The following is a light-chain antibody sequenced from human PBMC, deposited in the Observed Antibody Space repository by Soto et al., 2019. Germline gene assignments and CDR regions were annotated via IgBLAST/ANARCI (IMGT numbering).Light chain of an antibody. J-gene: IGLJ3*02. CDR1: SSAVGDSHY. Sequence: QSALTQPASVSGSPGQSITISCTGPSSAVGDSHYVAWYQHHPGRAPKLILYEVSNRPSGVSNRFSASKSGNTAFLTISGLQADDEADYYCSYYTISGVFGGGTKLTVL. CDR2: EVS. CDR3: SYYTISGV. V-gene: IGLV2-14*01.